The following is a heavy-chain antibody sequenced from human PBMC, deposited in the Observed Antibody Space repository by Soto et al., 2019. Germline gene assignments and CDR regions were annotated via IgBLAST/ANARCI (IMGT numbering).Heavy chain of an antibody. CDR1: GGSFSGYY. CDR2: INHGGST. Sequence: QVQLQQWGAGLLKPSETLSLTCAVYGGSFSGYYWSRIRQPQGNELQWLGEINHGGSTNYNPYLKSRVTISVDTPKNQFPLKLSSVTAAVTAVYYCARGNVVLLWFGELCPFDPWGQGTLVTVSS. D-gene: IGHD3-10*01. CDR3: ARGNVVLLWFGELCPFDP. J-gene: IGHJ5*02. V-gene: IGHV4-34*01.